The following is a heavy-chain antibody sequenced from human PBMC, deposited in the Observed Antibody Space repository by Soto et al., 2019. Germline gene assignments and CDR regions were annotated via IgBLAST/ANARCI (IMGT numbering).Heavy chain of an antibody. V-gene: IGHV3-15*01. Sequence: EVQLVESGGGLVQPGGSLRLSCAASGFTFSNAWMSWVRQAPGKGLEWVGRIKSKTDGGTTDYAAPVKGRFTISRDDSKNTLYLQMNSLKTEDTAVYYCTTAPYGEAAFDIWGQGTMVTVSS. CDR1: GFTFSNAW. CDR2: IKSKTDGGTT. CDR3: TTAPYGEAAFDI. D-gene: IGHD4-17*01. J-gene: IGHJ3*02.